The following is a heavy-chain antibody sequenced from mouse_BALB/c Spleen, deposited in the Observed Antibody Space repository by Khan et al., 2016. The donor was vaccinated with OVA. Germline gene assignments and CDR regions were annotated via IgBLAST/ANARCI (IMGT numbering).Heavy chain of an antibody. J-gene: IGHJ3*01. CDR2: ISSDGST. CDR3: ARDYWFTY. CDR1: GFTFSNYA. V-gene: IGHV5-6-5*01. Sequence: EVQLVESGGGLVKPGGSLKFSCAASGFTFSNYAMSWVRQTPEKRLEWVASISSDGSTYYPASVKGRFTISRDNARNILYLQMSSLRSEDTAMYYCARDYWFTYWGQGTLVTVSA.